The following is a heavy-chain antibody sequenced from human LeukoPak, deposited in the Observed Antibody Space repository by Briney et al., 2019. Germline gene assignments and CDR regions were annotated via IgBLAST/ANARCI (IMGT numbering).Heavy chain of an antibody. D-gene: IGHD3-22*01. CDR1: GDSVSSNSAA. CDR3: ARDSSGYSYHYYYYYMDV. CDR2: TYYRSKWYN. J-gene: IGHJ6*03. V-gene: IGHV6-1*01. Sequence: SQTLSLTCAISGDSVSSNSAAWHWLRQSPSRGLEWLGRTYYRSKWYNDYAVSVKSRITINPDTSKNQFSLQLNSVTPEDTAVYYCARDSSGYSYHYYYYYMDVWGKGTTVTVSS.